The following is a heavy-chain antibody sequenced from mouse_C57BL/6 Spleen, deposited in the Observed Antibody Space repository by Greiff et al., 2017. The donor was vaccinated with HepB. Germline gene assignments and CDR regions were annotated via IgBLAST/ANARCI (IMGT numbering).Heavy chain of an antibody. J-gene: IGHJ2*01. V-gene: IGHV5-4*01. CDR3: ARDGTFLFDY. CDR2: ISDGGSYT. Sequence: DVMLVESGGGLVKPGGSLKLSCAASGFTFSSYAMSWVRQTPEKRLEWVATISDGGSYTYYPDNVKGRFTISKDNAKNNLYLQMRHLKSEDTAMYYCARDGTFLFDYWGQGTTLTVSS. CDR1: GFTFSSYA.